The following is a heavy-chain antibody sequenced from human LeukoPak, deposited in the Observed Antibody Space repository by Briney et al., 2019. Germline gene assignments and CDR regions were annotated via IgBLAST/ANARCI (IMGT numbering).Heavy chain of an antibody. J-gene: IGHJ3*02. Sequence: SETLSLTCTVSGGSISSYYWSWIRQPPGKGLEWIGYIYYSGSTNYNPSLKSRVTISVDTSKNQFSLKLSSVTAADTAVYYCARQRLYSFDIWGQGTMVTVSS. CDR1: GGSISSYY. CDR2: IYYSGST. D-gene: IGHD2-21*02. V-gene: IGHV4-59*08. CDR3: ARQRLYSFDI.